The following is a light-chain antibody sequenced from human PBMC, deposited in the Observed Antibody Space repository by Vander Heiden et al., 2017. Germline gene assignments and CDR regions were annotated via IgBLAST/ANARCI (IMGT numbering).Light chain of an antibody. Sequence: EIILTQSPATLSVSPGERATLSCRASQSFRNNLAWYQQKPGQAPRLLIFGTSTRATGVPARFSGSGSGAEFTLTISSLQSEDFAVYYCQQYTIRPLTFGGGTKVEIK. J-gene: IGKJ4*01. CDR1: QSFRNN. CDR3: QQYTIRPLT. V-gene: IGKV3-15*01. CDR2: GTS.